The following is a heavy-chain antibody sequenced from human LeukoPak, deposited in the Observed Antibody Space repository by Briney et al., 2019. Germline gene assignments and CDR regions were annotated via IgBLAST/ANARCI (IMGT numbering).Heavy chain of an antibody. CDR3: VRDAPGTTPFDH. CDR1: GFNFRDDW. CDR2: IKVNGDDI. V-gene: IGHV3-74*01. Sequence: PGGSLRLSCGASGFNFRDDWMHWVRQAPGKGLVWLSGIKVNGDDIGYAGSVRGRFTISRDNDKNTLYLQMRSLRAEDTAVYYCVRDAPGTTPFDHWGQGTLVTVSS. D-gene: IGHD1-7*01. J-gene: IGHJ4*02.